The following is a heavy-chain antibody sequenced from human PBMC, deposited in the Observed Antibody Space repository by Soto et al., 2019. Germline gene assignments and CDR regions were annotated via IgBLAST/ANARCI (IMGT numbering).Heavy chain of an antibody. V-gene: IGHV3-23*01. Sequence: EVQLLDSGGGLVQPGGSLRLSCAASGFTFSSSAMSWVRQAPGKGLEWVSAVSGSGGTTYYADSVRGRFTISRDNSKNTLYLQRNRLRAEDTAIYFCAEWTVDTIVTSGWCHYLDPWGQGTLVTVSS. CDR3: AEWTVDTIVTSGWCHYLDP. CDR2: VSGSGGTT. CDR1: GFTFSSSA. J-gene: IGHJ5*02. D-gene: IGHD6-19*01.